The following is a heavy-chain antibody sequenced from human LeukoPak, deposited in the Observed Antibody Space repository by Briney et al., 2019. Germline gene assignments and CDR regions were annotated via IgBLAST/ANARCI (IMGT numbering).Heavy chain of an antibody. J-gene: IGHJ4*02. CDR3: ASNVDTAMATGY. CDR2: IYYSGST. CDR1: GGSISSSTYY. Sequence: SESLSLTCTVSGGSISSSTYYWGWIRQPPGKGLEWIGSIYYSGSTYYNPSLKSRVTISVDTSKNQFSLKLSSVTAADTAVYYCASNVDTAMATGYWGQGTLVTVSS. V-gene: IGHV4-39*07. D-gene: IGHD5-18*01.